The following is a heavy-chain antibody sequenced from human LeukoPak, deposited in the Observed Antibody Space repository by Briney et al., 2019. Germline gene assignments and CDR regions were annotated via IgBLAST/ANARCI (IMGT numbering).Heavy chain of an antibody. CDR3: AKDLGSGWYSGLDY. CDR2: ISYDGSNK. V-gene: IGHV3-30*18. D-gene: IGHD6-19*01. CDR1: GFTFSSYG. J-gene: IGHJ4*02. Sequence: GGSLRLSCAASGFTFSSYGMHWVRQAPGKGLEWVAVISYDGSNKYYADSVKGRFTISRDNSKNTLYLQMNSLRAEDTAVYYCAKDLGSGWYSGLDYWGQGTLVTVSS.